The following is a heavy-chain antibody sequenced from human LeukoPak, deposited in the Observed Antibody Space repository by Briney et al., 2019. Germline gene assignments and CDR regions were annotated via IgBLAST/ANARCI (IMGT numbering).Heavy chain of an antibody. CDR1: GYTFTSYG. Sequence: ASVKVSCKASGYTFTSYGISWVRQAPRQGLEWMGWISAYNGNTNYAQKHQGRVTMTTDTSTSTAYMELRSLRSDDTAVYYCARDRAAAGPYYFDYWGQGTLVTVSS. D-gene: IGHD6-13*01. CDR3: ARDRAAAGPYYFDY. J-gene: IGHJ4*02. V-gene: IGHV1-18*01. CDR2: ISAYNGNT.